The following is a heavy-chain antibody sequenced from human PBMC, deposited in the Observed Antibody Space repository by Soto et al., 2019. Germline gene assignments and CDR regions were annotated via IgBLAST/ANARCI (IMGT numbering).Heavy chain of an antibody. D-gene: IGHD3-3*01. CDR3: ARGRPSYYDFWSGYYSGDFDY. CDR1: GFTFSSYG. J-gene: IGHJ4*02. V-gene: IGHV3-33*01. CDR2: IWYDGSNK. Sequence: PGGSLRLSCAASGFTFSSYGMHWVRQAPGKGLEWVAVIWYDGSNKYYADSVKGRFTISRDNSKNTLYLQMNSLRAEDTAVYYCARGRPSYYDFWSGYYSGDFDYWGQGTLVTVSS.